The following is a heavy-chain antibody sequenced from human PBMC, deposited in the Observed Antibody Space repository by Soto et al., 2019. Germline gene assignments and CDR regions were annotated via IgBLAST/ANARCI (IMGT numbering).Heavy chain of an antibody. CDR2: IVPIYGTR. Sequence: QVQLVQSGAEVKKPGSSVKVSCKASGGTFSRYAFSWVRQAPGQGLEWMGGIVPIYGTRGFAQKFQGRLTITADEPTRTAYMELSSLRSEDTAVYYCARDLDYYGSGSDYYYGMGVWGQGTTVTVSS. V-gene: IGHV1-69*01. CDR3: ARDLDYYGSGSDYYYGMGV. D-gene: IGHD3-10*01. CDR1: GGTFSRYA. J-gene: IGHJ6*02.